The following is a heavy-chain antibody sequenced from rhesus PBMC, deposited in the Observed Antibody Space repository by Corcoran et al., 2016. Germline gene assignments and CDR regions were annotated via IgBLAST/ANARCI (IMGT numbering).Heavy chain of an antibody. J-gene: IGHJ4*01. CDR1: GYSFNYGYY. V-gene: IGHV4-99*01. Sequence: QVQLQESGPGLVKPSETLSLTCVVSGYSFNYGYYWGWIRQPPVKGLEDIGCNSDRSRTPYYHPSPKSRLTISKDTSKNQFSRRLSSVTAADTAVYYCAGRYSYSFDYWGQGVLVTVSS. CDR3: AGRYSYSFDY. CDR2: NSDRSRTP. D-gene: IGHD5-12*01.